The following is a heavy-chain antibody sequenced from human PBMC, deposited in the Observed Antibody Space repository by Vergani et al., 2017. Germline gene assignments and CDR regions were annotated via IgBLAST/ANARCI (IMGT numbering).Heavy chain of an antibody. D-gene: IGHD2-21*01. CDR2: IYTSGST. CDR3: ARDLDSRSDY. J-gene: IGHJ4*02. Sequence: QVQLQQWGAGLLKPSETLSLTCAVYGGSISSGSYYWSWIRQPAGKGLEWIGRIYTSGSTNYNPSLKSRVTISVDTSKNQFSLKLSSVTAADTAVYYCARDLDSRSDYWGQGTLVTVSS. CDR1: GGSISSGSYY. V-gene: IGHV4-61*02.